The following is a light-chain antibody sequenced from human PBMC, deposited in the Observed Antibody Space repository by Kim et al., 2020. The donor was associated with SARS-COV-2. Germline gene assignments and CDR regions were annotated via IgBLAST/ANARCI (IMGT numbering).Light chain of an antibody. Sequence: SYELTQPPSVSVAPGKTATITCGGIDIGSKSVHWYQQKPGQAPVLVIYYDSDRPSGIPERLSGSNSGNTATLTISRVEAGDEGDYYCQVWDSSDDDWVFG. V-gene: IGLV3-21*04. CDR3: QVWDSSDDDWV. CDR2: YDS. CDR1: DIGSKS. J-gene: IGLJ3*02.